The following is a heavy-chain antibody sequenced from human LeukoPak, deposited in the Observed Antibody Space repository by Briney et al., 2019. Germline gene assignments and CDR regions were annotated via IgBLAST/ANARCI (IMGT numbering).Heavy chain of an antibody. CDR3: AREGGGSSPRGVVTAMNY. J-gene: IGHJ4*02. CDR2: ISAYNGNT. V-gene: IGHV1-18*01. Sequence: ASVKVSCKASGYTFTSYGISWVRQAPGQGLEWMGWISAYNGNTNYAQKLQGRVTMTTDTSTSTAYMELRSLRSDDTAVYYCAREGGGSSPRGVVTAMNYWGQGTLVTVSS. D-gene: IGHD2-21*02. CDR1: GYTFTSYG.